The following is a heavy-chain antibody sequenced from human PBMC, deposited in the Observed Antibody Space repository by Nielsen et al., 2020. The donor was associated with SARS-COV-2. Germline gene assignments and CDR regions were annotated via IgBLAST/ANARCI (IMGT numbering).Heavy chain of an antibody. J-gene: IGHJ6*03. CDR2: INHSGST. CDR1: GGSFSGYY. Sequence: SETLSLTCAVYGGSFSGYYWSWIRQPPGKGLEWIGEINHSGSTNYNPSLKSRVTISVDPSKNQFSLKLSSVTAADTAVYYCARGVVVPAASMDVWGKGTTVTVSS. V-gene: IGHV4-34*01. CDR3: ARGVVVPAASMDV. D-gene: IGHD2-2*01.